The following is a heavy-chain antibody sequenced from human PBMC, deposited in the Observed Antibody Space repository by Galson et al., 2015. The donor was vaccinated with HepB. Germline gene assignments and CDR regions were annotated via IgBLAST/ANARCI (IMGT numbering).Heavy chain of an antibody. Sequence: SLRLSCAASGFTLSSYGMSWVRQAPGKGLGWVSVIPGSGDPISYGDSVKGRFTISRDIYKNTVYLEMNGLRVEDTGTYYCVKDASSWYGGWFDVWGQGALVTVPS. CDR2: IPGSGDPI. D-gene: IGHD6-13*01. J-gene: IGHJ5*02. CDR1: GFTLSSYG. V-gene: IGHV3-23*01. CDR3: VKDASSWYGGWFDV.